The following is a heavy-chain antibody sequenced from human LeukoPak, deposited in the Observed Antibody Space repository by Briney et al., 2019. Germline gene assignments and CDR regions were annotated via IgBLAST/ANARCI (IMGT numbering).Heavy chain of an antibody. D-gene: IGHD5-18*01. CDR1: GDSISSSSYY. CDR2: IYHSVST. J-gene: IGHJ4*02. Sequence: SETLSLTCTVSGDSISSSSYYWGWIRQPPGKGLEWIGRIYHSVSTYYNPSLKSRVTISVDTSKKQFSLKLSSVTAADTAVYYCARVFSRYSYGRGWEFDYWGQGTLVTVSS. V-gene: IGHV4-39*07. CDR3: ARVFSRYSYGRGWEFDY.